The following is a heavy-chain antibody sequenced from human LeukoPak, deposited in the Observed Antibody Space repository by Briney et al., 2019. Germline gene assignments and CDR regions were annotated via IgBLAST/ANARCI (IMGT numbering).Heavy chain of an antibody. D-gene: IGHD3-10*01. J-gene: IGHJ3*02. Sequence: SETLSPTCAVYGGSFSGYYWSWIRQPPGKGLEWIGEINHSGSTNYNPSLKSRVTISVDTSKNQFSLKLSSVTAADTAVYYCARDGALLWFGELWGYAFDIWGQGTMVTVSS. CDR2: INHSGST. CDR1: GGSFSGYY. CDR3: ARDGALLWFGELWGYAFDI. V-gene: IGHV4-34*01.